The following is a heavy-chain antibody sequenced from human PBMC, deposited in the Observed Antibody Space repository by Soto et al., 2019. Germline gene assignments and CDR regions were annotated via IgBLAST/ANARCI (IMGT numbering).Heavy chain of an antibody. CDR1: GGSISSYY. D-gene: IGHD3-22*01. CDR3: ATGGENEIYDSSGYYYYYGMDV. J-gene: IGHJ6*02. V-gene: IGHV4-59*08. Sequence: SETLSLTCTVSGGSISSYYWSWIRQPPGKGLEWIGYIYYSGSTNYNPSLKSRVTISVDTSKNQFSLKRSSVTAADTAVYYCATGGENEIYDSSGYYYYYGMDVWGQGTTVTVSS. CDR2: IYYSGST.